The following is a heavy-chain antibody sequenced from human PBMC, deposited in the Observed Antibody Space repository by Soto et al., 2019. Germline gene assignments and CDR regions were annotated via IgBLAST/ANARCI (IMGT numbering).Heavy chain of an antibody. Sequence: ASVKLSCKASGGTFSSYAISWVRQAPGQGLEWMGGIIPIFGTANYAQKFQGRGTITADESTSTAYMELSSLRSEDTAVYYCARLPRQYYYDSSGYWGAFNIWGQGTMVTVSS. CDR2: IIPIFGTA. D-gene: IGHD3-22*01. V-gene: IGHV1-69*13. CDR3: ARLPRQYYYDSSGYWGAFNI. CDR1: GGTFSSYA. J-gene: IGHJ3*02.